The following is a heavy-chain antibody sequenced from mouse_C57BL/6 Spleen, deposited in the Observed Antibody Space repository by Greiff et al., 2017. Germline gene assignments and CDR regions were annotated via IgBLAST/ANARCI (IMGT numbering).Heavy chain of an antibody. Sequence: EVHLVESGGGLVKPGGSLKLSCAASGFTFSSYAMSWVRQTPEKRLEWVATISDGGSYTYYPDNVKGRFTISRDNAKNNLYLQMSHLKSEDTAMYYCARGGLLPYYYAMDYWGQGTSVTVSS. CDR3: ARGGLLPYYYAMDY. J-gene: IGHJ4*01. V-gene: IGHV5-4*01. CDR2: ISDGGSYT. D-gene: IGHD2-3*01. CDR1: GFTFSSYA.